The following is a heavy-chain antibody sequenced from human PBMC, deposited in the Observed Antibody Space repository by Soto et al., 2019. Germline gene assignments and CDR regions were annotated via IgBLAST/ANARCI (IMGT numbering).Heavy chain of an antibody. D-gene: IGHD1-1*01. V-gene: IGHV3-30*18. CDR1: GFTFSSYG. CDR3: AKAGGLGTDADAFDI. J-gene: IGHJ3*02. CDR2: ISYDGSHK. Sequence: GGSLRLSCAASGFTFSSYGIHWVCQAPGKGLEWVAVISYDGSHKYYADSVKGRFTISRDNSKNTLYLQMNSLRPEDTAVYYCAKAGGLGTDADAFDIWGQGTMVTVSS.